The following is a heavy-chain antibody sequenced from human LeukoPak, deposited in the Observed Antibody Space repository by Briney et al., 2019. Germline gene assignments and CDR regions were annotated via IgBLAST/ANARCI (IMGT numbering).Heavy chain of an antibody. D-gene: IGHD4/OR15-4a*01. CDR2: ITTSGGAT. J-gene: IGHJ5*02. CDR3: ARGLLTNWFDP. V-gene: IGHV3-23*01. Sequence: GGSLRLSCAASGFTFSNYNMNWVRQVPGRGLEWVSSITTSGGATYYTDSVKGRFTISRDDSKNTLYLQMNSLRAEDTAVYYCARGLLTNWFDPWGQGTLVTVSS. CDR1: GFTFSNYN.